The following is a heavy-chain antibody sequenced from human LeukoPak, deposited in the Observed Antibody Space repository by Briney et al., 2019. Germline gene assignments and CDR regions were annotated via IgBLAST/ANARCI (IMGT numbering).Heavy chain of an antibody. J-gene: IGHJ6*03. V-gene: IGHV3-20*04. D-gene: IGHD3-3*01. CDR1: GFTFDDYG. Sequence: PGGSLRLSCAASGFTFDDYGMSWVRQAPGKGLEWVSGINWNGGSTGYADSVKGRFTISRDNAKNSLYLQMNSLRAEDTALYYCARVVFWSGMYYYYMDVWGKGTTVTVSS. CDR3: ARVVFWSGMYYYYMDV. CDR2: INWNGGST.